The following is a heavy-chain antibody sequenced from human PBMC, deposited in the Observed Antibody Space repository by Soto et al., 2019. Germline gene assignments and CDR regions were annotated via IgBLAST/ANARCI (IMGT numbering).Heavy chain of an antibody. CDR3: ARATHDYGDPHGAFDI. Sequence: QVQMVQSGAEVKKPGSSVKVSCKASGGTFSSYAISWVRQAPGQGLEWMGGIIPIFGTANYAQKFQGRVTITADESTSTAYMELSSLRSEDTAVYYCARATHDYGDPHGAFDIWGQGTMVTVSS. CDR2: IIPIFGTA. V-gene: IGHV1-69*01. D-gene: IGHD4-17*01. CDR1: GGTFSSYA. J-gene: IGHJ3*02.